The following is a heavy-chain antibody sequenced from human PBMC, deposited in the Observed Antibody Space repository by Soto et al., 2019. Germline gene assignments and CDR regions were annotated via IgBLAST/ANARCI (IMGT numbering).Heavy chain of an antibody. J-gene: IGHJ6*02. CDR2: IYYSGST. CDR3: ARDSGRMVYALYYYYYGMDV. D-gene: IGHD2-8*01. Sequence: SETLSLTCTVSGGSISSYYWSWIRQPPGKGLEWIGYIYYSGSTNYNPYLKSRVTISVDTSKNQFSLKLSSVAAADTAVYYCARDSGRMVYALYYYYYGMDVWGQGTTVTVSS. V-gene: IGHV4-59*01. CDR1: GGSISSYY.